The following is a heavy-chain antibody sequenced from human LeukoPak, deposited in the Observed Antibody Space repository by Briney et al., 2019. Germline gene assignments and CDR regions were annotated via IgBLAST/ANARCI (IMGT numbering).Heavy chain of an antibody. Sequence: SETLSLTCDVFGGSFTVYFWMWMRQSPGKGRVWIGELNDYSGNPNYNPSLNSRVSICLEKSKNQFSLELRSVTAADTAVYYCARGRIAKIVVVHSFQYGMDVWGQGTTVTVSS. V-gene: IGHV4-34*01. CDR2: LNDYSGNP. D-gene: IGHD3-22*01. CDR3: ARGRIAKIVVVHSFQYGMDV. CDR1: GGSFTVYF. J-gene: IGHJ6*02.